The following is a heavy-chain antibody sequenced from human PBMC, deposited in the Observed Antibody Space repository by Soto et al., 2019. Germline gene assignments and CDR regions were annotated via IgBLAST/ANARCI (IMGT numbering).Heavy chain of an antibody. J-gene: IGHJ4*02. CDR3: AKDSSGWLHTFDY. Sequence: EVQLLESGGGFVQPGGSLRLSCAASGFTFSNYAMSWVRQAPGKGLEWVSGISSSGGSTYYADSVKGRFTISRDNSKNTLYLQMNSLRAEDTAVYYCAKDSSGWLHTFDYWVQGTLVTVSS. V-gene: IGHV3-23*01. CDR2: ISSSGGST. CDR1: GFTFSNYA. D-gene: IGHD6-19*01.